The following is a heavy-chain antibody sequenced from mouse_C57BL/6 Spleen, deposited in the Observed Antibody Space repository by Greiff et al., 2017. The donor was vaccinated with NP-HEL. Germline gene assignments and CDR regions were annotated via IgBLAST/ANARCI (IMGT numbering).Heavy chain of an antibody. CDR1: GYTFTSYW. D-gene: IGHD1-3*01. V-gene: IGHV1-64*01. Sequence: VKLMESGAELVKPGASVKLSCKASGYTFTSYWMHWVKQRPGQGLEWIGMIHPNSGSTNYNEKFKSKATLTVDKSSSTAYMQLSSLTSEDSAVYYCARGDSGDYWGQGTTLTVSS. J-gene: IGHJ2*01. CDR2: IHPNSGST. CDR3: ARGDSGDY.